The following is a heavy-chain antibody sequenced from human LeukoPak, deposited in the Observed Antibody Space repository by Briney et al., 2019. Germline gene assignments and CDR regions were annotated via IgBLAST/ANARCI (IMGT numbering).Heavy chain of an antibody. D-gene: IGHD3-10*01. CDR1: GGSISSSSYY. CDR3: ARRAREFGWVFDY. J-gene: IGHJ4*02. CDR2: IYYSGSSS. Sequence: PSETLSLTCTVSGGSISSSSYYWGWIRQPPGKGLEWIGSIYYSGSSSCYNPSLKSRVTIPVDTSKNQFSLKLSSVTAADTAVYYCARRAREFGWVFDYWGQGTLVTVSS. V-gene: IGHV4-39*01.